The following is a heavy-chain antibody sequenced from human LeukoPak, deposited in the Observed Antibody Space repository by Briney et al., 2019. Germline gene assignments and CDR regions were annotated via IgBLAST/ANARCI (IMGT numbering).Heavy chain of an antibody. CDR2: TNPNSGGT. V-gene: IGHV1-2*02. CDR1: GYTFTGYY. D-gene: IGHD1-26*01. Sequence: GASVKVSCKASGYTFTGYYMHWVRQAPGQGLEWMGWTNPNSGGTNYAQKFQGRVTMTRDTSISTAYMELSRLRSDDTAVYYCARVAWELGSDAFDIWGQGTMVTVSS. J-gene: IGHJ3*02. CDR3: ARVAWELGSDAFDI.